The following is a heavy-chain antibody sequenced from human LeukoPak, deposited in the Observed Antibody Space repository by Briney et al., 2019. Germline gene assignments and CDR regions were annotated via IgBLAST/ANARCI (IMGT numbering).Heavy chain of an antibody. CDR3: AKDGWESSYYFDY. CDR2: ISYDGVNK. V-gene: IGHV3-30*18. D-gene: IGHD1-26*01. CDR1: GFTFSSYG. J-gene: IGHJ4*02. Sequence: PGRSLRLSCAASGFTFSSYGMHWVRQAPGKGLEWVAVISYDGVNKDYAGSVKGRFTISRDNSKNTLYLQMNSLRAEDTAVYYCAKDGWESSYYFDYWGQGTLVTVSS.